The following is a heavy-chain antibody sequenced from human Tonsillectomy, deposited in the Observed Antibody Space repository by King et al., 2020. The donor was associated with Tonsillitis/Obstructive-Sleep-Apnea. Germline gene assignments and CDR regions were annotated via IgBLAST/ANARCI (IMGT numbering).Heavy chain of an antibody. CDR2: ISWNSGNI. CDR1: GFSFDDYA. Sequence: VQLVESGGGLVQPGRSLRLSCAASGFSFDDYAMYWVRQAPGKGLEWVSGISWNSGNIGYADSVKGRFTISRDNAKNSLYLQMNSLRAEDTALYYCVKSGYYDFWSGYYTDRDVMDVWGIGTTVTVSS. J-gene: IGHJ6*03. CDR3: VKSGYYDFWSGYYTDRDVMDV. D-gene: IGHD3-3*01. V-gene: IGHV3-9*01.